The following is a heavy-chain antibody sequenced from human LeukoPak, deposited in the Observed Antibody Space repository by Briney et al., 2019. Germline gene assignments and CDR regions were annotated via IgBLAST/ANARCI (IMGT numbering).Heavy chain of an antibody. CDR2: ISGGGGDT. D-gene: IGHD3-10*01. CDR1: GFTFSSYA. CDR3: ARWFGEPPNFDY. V-gene: IGHV3-23*01. J-gene: IGHJ4*02. Sequence: GRSLRLSCAASGFTFSSYAMHWVRQASGKGLEWVSAISGGGGDTFYADSVKGRFSISRDNSKNRVFLQMNSLRAEDTAMYYCARWFGEPPNFDYWGQGTLVTVSS.